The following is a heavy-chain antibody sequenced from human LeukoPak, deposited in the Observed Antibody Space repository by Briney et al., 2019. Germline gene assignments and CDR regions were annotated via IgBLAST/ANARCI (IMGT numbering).Heavy chain of an antibody. Sequence: GGSLRLSCAASGFTFSSYGMHWVRQAPGKGLDWVAFIRYDGSNRYYADSVKGRFTISRDSSKNTLYLQMNSLRTEDTAVYYCAKVGSGYYDIDYFDYWGQGNLVTVSS. CDR1: GFTFSSYG. CDR3: AKVGSGYYDIDYFDY. D-gene: IGHD3-3*01. V-gene: IGHV3-30*02. CDR2: IRYDGSNR. J-gene: IGHJ4*02.